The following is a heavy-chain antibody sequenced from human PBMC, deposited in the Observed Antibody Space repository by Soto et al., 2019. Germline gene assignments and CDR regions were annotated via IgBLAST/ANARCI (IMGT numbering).Heavy chain of an antibody. Sequence: PSETLSLTCTVSGGSISSGDYYWSWIRQPPGKGLEWIGYIYYSGSTYYNPSLKSRVTISVDTSKNQFSLKLSSVTAADTAVYYCARRLVGATRGYYYYGMDVWGQGTTVTVSS. V-gene: IGHV4-30-4*01. D-gene: IGHD1-26*01. J-gene: IGHJ6*02. CDR3: ARRLVGATRGYYYYGMDV. CDR1: GGSISSGDYY. CDR2: IYYSGST.